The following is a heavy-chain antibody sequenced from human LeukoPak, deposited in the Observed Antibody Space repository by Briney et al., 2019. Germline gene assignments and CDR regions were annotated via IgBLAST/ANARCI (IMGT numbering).Heavy chain of an antibody. D-gene: IGHD3-10*01. Sequence: SETLSLTCTVSGGTISSNSYSWGWLRQPPGKGLEWIGSIYYSGTTYYNPSLRSRVTMSVDSSKSQFSLKLSSVTAADTAVYFCARLFDPRRYYSDLWGQGTLVTVSS. J-gene: IGHJ5*02. CDR3: ARLFDPRRYYSDL. CDR1: GGTISSNSYS. V-gene: IGHV4-39*01. CDR2: IYYSGTT.